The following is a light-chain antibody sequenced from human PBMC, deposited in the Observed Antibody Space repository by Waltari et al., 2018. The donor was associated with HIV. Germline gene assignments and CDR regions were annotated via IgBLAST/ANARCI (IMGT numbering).Light chain of an antibody. CDR2: ENS. J-gene: IGLJ3*02. V-gene: IGLV1-51*01. CDR1: SSNIGNNY. CDR3: GTWDSSLSAWV. Sequence: QSVLTQPPSVSAAPGQKVTISCSGSSSNIGNNYVSWYQQLPGTAPKLLIYENSKRPSGVPARLTGSKSGTSATLGVTGLQTGDEADYYCGTWDSSLSAWVFGGGTKLTVL.